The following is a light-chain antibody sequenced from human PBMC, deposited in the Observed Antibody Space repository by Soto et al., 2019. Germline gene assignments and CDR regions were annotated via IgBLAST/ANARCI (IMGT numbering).Light chain of an antibody. CDR3: QSYDSSLSGSGV. CDR2: RNS. CDR1: SASIGAGYD. J-gene: IGLJ3*02. V-gene: IGLV1-40*01. Sequence: QSVLTQPPSVSGAPGQRVTISCTGSSASIGAGYDVHWYQQLPGTAPKLLIYRNSNRPSGVPDRFSGSKSGTSASLAITGLQAEDEADYYCQSYDSSLSGSGVFGGGTKVTVL.